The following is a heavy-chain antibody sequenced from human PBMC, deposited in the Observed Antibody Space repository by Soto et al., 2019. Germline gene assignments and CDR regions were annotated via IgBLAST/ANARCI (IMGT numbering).Heavy chain of an antibody. D-gene: IGHD2-2*02. CDR1: GFTFSSYD. V-gene: IGHV3-23*01. Sequence: EVQLLESGGGLVQPGGSLRLSCVGSGFTFSSYDMTWVRQAPGKGLEWVSSFSFYGRRDNTYYADSVKGRFTISRDNSRNTVYLQMDNLRVDDTAVYYWAKSLYTANGRPNEHWCQGNLVTVSS. J-gene: IGHJ4*02. CDR2: FSFYGRRDNT. CDR3: AKSLYTANGRPNEH.